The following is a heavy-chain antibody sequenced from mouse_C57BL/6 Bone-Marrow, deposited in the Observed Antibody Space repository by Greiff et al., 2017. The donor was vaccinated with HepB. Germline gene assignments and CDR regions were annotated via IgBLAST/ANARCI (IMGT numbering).Heavy chain of an antibody. V-gene: IGHV5-4*01. CDR2: ISDGGSYT. CDR1: GFTFSSYA. J-gene: IGHJ4*01. CDR3: ARDRGLREGYYAMDY. D-gene: IGHD2-2*01. Sequence: DVQLQESGGGLVKPGGSLKLSCAASGFTFSSYAMSWVRQTPEKRLEWVATISDGGSYTYYPDNVKGRFTISRDNAKNNLYLQMSHLKSEDTAMYYGARDRGLREGYYAMDYWGQGTSVTVSS.